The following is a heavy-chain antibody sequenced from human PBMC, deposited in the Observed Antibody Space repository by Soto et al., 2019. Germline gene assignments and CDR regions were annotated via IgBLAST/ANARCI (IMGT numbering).Heavy chain of an antibody. J-gene: IGHJ4*02. CDR3: ACGYSSSSEL. CDR2: IIPIVGTI. CDR1: GGTFASYT. Sequence: QVQVVQSGAEVTKPGSSVKVSCKASGGTFASYTVNWVRQAPGQGLEWMGRIIPIVGTINYSQKFHGRVTITADTSTSTAYMELTSLRSEATAVYFCACGYSSSSELWGQGTLVTVSS. V-gene: IGHV1-69*08. D-gene: IGHD6-6*01.